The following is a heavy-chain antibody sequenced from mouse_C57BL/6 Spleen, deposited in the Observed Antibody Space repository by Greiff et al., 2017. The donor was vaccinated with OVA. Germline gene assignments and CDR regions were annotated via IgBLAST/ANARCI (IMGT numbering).Heavy chain of an antibody. Sequence: VQLKESGAELVKPGASVKLSCTASGFNIKDYYMHWVKQRTEQGLEWIGRIDPEDGETKYAPKFKGKATITEDTSSNTSYLQLSSRTAEDTAGYYCATGSSPGYFDVWGTGTTVTVSS. CDR2: IDPEDGET. J-gene: IGHJ1*03. CDR3: ATGSSPGYFDV. V-gene: IGHV14-2*01. D-gene: IGHD1-1*01. CDR1: GFNIKDYY.